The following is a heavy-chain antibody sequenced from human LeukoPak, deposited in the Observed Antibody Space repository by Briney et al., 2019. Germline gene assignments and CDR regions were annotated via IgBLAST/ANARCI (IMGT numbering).Heavy chain of an antibody. D-gene: IGHD2-21*01. Sequence: PGGSLRLSCAASGFTFSSYAMSWVRQAPGKGLEWVSAISGSGGSTYYADSVKGRFTISRDNSKNTLYLQMNNLRAEDTAVYYCAKGLSAAGDYYFDYWGQGALVTVSS. CDR1: GFTFSSYA. CDR3: AKGLSAAGDYYFDY. J-gene: IGHJ4*01. V-gene: IGHV3-23*01. CDR2: ISGSGGST.